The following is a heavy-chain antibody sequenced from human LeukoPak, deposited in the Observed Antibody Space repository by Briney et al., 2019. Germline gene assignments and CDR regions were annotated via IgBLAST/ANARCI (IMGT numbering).Heavy chain of an antibody. D-gene: IGHD2-8*01. J-gene: IGHJ6*03. CDR3: ARVVLMVYAMDV. CDR1: GYTFTGYY. Sequence: ASVKVSCKASGYTFTGYYMHWVRQAPGQGLEWMGWINPNSGGTNYAQKFQGRVTMTRDTSISTAYMELSRLRSDDTAVYYCARVVLMVYAMDVWGKGTTVTVSS. CDR2: INPNSGGT. V-gene: IGHV1-2*02.